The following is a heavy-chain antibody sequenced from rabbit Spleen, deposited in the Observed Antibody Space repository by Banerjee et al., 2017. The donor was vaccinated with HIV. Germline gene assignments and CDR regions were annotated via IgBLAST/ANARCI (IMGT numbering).Heavy chain of an antibody. D-gene: IGHD8-1*01. CDR1: GFSFTNKDV. Sequence: QEQLEESGGGLVKPEGSLTLTCTASGFSFTNKDVMCWVRQAPGKGLEWIGCINSITGKTVYATWAKGRFTISRASSTTVFLQMTSLTVADTATYFCARDAGSGDYIDVYFDLWGQGTLVTVS. CDR2: INSITGKT. V-gene: IGHV1S45*01. CDR3: ARDAGSGDYIDVYFDL. J-gene: IGHJ4*01.